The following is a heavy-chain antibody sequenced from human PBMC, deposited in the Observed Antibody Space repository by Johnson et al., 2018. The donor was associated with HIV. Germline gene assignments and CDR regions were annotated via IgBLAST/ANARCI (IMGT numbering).Heavy chain of an antibody. CDR3: AREGARELRPGAFDI. Sequence: QVQLVESGGGVVQPGRSLRLSCAASGFTFSSYGMHWVRQAPGKGLEWVAVISYDGSNKYYADSVKGRFTISRDNSKNTLYLQMNSLRAEDTAVYFCAREGARELRPGAFDIWGQGTMVTVSS. CDR2: ISYDGSNK. V-gene: IGHV3-30*03. D-gene: IGHD1-7*01. CDR1: GFTFSSYG. J-gene: IGHJ3*02.